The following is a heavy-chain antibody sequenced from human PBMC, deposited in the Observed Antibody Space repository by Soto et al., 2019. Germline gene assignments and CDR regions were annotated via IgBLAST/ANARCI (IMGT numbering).Heavy chain of an antibody. CDR2: ISAYNGNT. Sequence: QVQLVQSGAEVKKPGASVKVSCKASGYTFTSYGISWVRQAPGQGLEWMGWISAYNGNTNYAQKLQGRVTMTTDTSTSTAYMELRSLRTDDTAVYYCARVASDCSSTSCYTGLIDYWGQGTLLTVSS. V-gene: IGHV1-18*01. CDR3: ARVASDCSSTSCYTGLIDY. CDR1: GYTFTSYG. D-gene: IGHD2-2*02. J-gene: IGHJ4*02.